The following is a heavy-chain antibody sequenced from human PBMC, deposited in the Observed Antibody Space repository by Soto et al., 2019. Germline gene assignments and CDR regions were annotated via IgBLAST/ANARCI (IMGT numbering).Heavy chain of an antibody. V-gene: IGHV3-30*18. J-gene: IGHJ4*02. Sequence: GGSLRLSCAASGFTFSNYGMHWVRQAPGKGLEWVAVISYDGSNKYYADSVKGRFTISRDNSKNTLYLQMNSLRAEDTAVYYCAKDYYDSSGPLDYWGQGTLVTVSS. CDR2: ISYDGSNK. CDR3: AKDYYDSSGPLDY. CDR1: GFTFSNYG. D-gene: IGHD3-22*01.